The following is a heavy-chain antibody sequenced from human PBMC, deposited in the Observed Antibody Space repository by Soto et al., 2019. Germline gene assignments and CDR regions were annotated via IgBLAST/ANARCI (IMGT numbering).Heavy chain of an antibody. CDR2: ISYSGSST. CDR3: AKDLHSGGRSIDY. D-gene: IGHD2-15*01. V-gene: IGHV3-23*01. J-gene: IGHJ4*02. Sequence: EVQLLESGGGLVQPGGSLRLSCAVSGFTFNNYAMRWVRQAPGKGLEWVSLISYSGSSTYYADSLKCRFTISRVNSKNTLYLQMNSLRAEDTAVYYCAKDLHSGGRSIDYWGQGTLVTVSS. CDR1: GFTFNNYA.